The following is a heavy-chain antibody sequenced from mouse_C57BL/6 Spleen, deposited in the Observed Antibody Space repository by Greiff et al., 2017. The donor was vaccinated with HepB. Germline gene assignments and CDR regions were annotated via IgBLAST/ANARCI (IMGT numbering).Heavy chain of an antibody. CDR3: AREGDDYGGNAMDY. D-gene: IGHD2-4*01. CDR2: ISDGGSYT. CDR1: GFTFSSYA. Sequence: EVKLQESGGGLVKPGGSLKLSCAASGFTFSSYAMSWVRQTPEKRLEWVATISDGGSYTYYPDNVKGRFTISRDNAKNNLYLQMSHLKSEDTAMYYCAREGDDYGGNAMDYWGQGTSVTVSS. V-gene: IGHV5-4*01. J-gene: IGHJ4*01.